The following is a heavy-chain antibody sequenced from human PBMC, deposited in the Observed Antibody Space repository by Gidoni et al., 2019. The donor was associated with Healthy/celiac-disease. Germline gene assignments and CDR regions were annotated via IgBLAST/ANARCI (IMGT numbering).Heavy chain of an antibody. V-gene: IGHV3-73*01. Sequence: EVQLVESGGGLVQPGGSLKLSCAASGFTFSGSAMHWVRQASGKGLEWVGRIRSKANSYATAYAASVKGRFTISRDDSKNTAYLQMNSLKTEDTAVYYCTTWERFGELTSEFDPWGQGTLVTVSS. J-gene: IGHJ5*02. D-gene: IGHD3-10*01. CDR1: GFTFSGSA. CDR2: IRSKANSYAT. CDR3: TTWERFGELTSEFDP.